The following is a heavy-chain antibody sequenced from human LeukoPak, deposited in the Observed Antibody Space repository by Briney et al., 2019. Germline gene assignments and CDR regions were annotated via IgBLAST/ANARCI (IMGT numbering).Heavy chain of an antibody. J-gene: IGHJ5*02. CDR2: ISGSRSYT. D-gene: IGHD3-22*01. V-gene: IGHV3-23*01. CDR1: GFTFSSYA. Sequence: PGGSLRLSCAASGFTFSSYAMSWVRQAPGKGLEWVSAISGSRSYTYYADSVKGRFTISRDNSKNTLYLQMNSLRAEDTAVYYCARDLGQYYDTSDNWFDPWGQGTLVTVSS. CDR3: ARDLGQYYDTSDNWFDP.